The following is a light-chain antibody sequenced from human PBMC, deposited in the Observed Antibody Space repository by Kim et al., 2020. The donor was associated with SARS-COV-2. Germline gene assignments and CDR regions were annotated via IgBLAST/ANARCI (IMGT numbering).Light chain of an antibody. CDR1: SSDVGGYNF. J-gene: IGLJ3*02. Sequence: QSVLTQPRSVSGSPGQSVTISCTGTSSDVGGYNFVSWYQQHPGKAPKFIIYDVTKRPSGVPDRFSGSKSGNTASLTISGLQADDEADYYCCSYAGSYTWVFGGGTQLTVL. CDR3: CSYAGSYTWV. CDR2: DVT. V-gene: IGLV2-11*01.